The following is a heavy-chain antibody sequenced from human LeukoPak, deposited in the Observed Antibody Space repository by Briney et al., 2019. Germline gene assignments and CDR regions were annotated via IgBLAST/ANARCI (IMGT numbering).Heavy chain of an antibody. V-gene: IGHV3-53*01. CDR1: GFTVSSNY. CDR3: ASQGGLVVPAAIGYYYFDY. J-gene: IGHJ4*02. Sequence: PGGSLRLSCAASGFTVSSNYMSWVRQAPGKGLEGVSVIYSGGSTYYADSVKGRFTISRDNSKNTLYLQMNSLRAEDTAVYYCASQGGLVVPAAIGYYYFDYWGQGTLVTVSS. CDR2: IYSGGST. D-gene: IGHD2-2*02.